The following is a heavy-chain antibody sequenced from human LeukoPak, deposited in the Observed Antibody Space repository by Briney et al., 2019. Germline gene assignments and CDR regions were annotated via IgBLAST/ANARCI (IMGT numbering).Heavy chain of an antibody. V-gene: IGHV4-61*02. D-gene: IGHD3-3*01. Sequence: SQTLSLTCTVSGGSISSGSYYWSWIRQPAGKGLEWIGRIYTSGSANYNPSLKSRVTISVDTSKNQFSLKLSSVTAADTAVYYCARDRQDYDFWSGYSPHYYYYYMDVWGKGTTVTVSS. CDR2: IYTSGSA. CDR1: GGSISSGSYY. J-gene: IGHJ6*03. CDR3: ARDRQDYDFWSGYSPHYYYYYMDV.